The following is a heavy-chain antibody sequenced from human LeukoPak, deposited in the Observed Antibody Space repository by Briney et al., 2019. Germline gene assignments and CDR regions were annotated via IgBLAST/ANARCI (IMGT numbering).Heavy chain of an antibody. CDR1: GFIFGNYW. Sequence: GGSLRLSCAASGFIFGNYWMSWVRQAPGKGLEWVANINQDGSVKYYVDSVKGRFTISRDNAKNSLSLQMNTLRAEDTAVYYCARMGYSSSSMDYWGQGTLVTVSS. CDR2: INQDGSVK. V-gene: IGHV3-7*01. J-gene: IGHJ4*02. D-gene: IGHD6-6*01. CDR3: ARMGYSSSSMDY.